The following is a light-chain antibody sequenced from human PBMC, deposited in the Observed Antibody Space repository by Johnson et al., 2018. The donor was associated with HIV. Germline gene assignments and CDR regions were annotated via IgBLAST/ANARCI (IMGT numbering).Light chain of an antibody. J-gene: IGLJ1*01. CDR1: TSNIGKSY. V-gene: IGLV1-51*01. CDR3: GTWDSSLGAGWV. CDR2: DNN. Sequence: QSVLTQPPSVSAPPGQKVTISCSGSTSNIGKSYVSWYQQLPGTAPKLLIYDNNRPPSGIPDRFSGFTSGTSATLAIPGLQPGDEADYYCGTWDSSLGAGWVVGTGTKVTVL.